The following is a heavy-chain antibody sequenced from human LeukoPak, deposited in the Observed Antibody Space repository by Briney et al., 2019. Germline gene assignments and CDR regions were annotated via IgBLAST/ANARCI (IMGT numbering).Heavy chain of an antibody. V-gene: IGHV2-5*02. CDR1: GFSVSTGGVG. Sequence: SGPTLVKPTETLTLTCTVSGFSVSTGGVGVGWIRQPPAKTLEWLALTYWAHDTRYSPSLQSRLPITKAPSKNAVVLTLTNMDTVDPATYYCAHSAPQATFDYWGPGNPVTVPS. CDR3: AHSAPQATFDY. J-gene: IGHJ4*03. CDR2: TYWAHDT.